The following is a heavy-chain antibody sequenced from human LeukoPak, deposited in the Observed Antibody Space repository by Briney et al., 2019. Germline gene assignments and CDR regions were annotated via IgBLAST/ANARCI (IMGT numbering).Heavy chain of an antibody. CDR1: SGSFSGYY. J-gene: IGHJ5*02. V-gene: IGHV4-59*01. Sequence: PSETLSLTCAVYSGSFSGYYWSWIRQPPGKGLEWIGYVFHTGHTNYNPSLKSRVTMSIDPSKDQFSLEVTSVTAADTAVYYCAGSIFGYPWFDPWGQGTLVTVSS. D-gene: IGHD3-9*01. CDR2: VFHTGHT. CDR3: AGSIFGYPWFDP.